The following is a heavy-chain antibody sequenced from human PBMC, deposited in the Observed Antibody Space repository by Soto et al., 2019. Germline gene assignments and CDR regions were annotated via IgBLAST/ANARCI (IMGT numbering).Heavy chain of an antibody. V-gene: IGHV3-23*01. CDR3: ANAPGFGELSRNHYYYYYGMDV. Sequence: GGSLRLSCAASGFTFSSYAMSWVRQAPGKGLEWVSAISGSGGSTYYADSVKGRFTISRDNSKNTLYLQMNSLRAEDTAVYYCANAPGFGELSRNHYYYYYGMDVWGQGTTVTVSS. J-gene: IGHJ6*02. CDR1: GFTFSSYA. D-gene: IGHD3-10*01. CDR2: ISGSGGST.